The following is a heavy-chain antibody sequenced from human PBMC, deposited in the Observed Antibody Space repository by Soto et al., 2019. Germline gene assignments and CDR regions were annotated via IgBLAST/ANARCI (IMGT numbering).Heavy chain of an antibody. CDR1: GDSITNYQ. V-gene: IGHV4-4*09. D-gene: IGHD1-26*01. CDR3: AGDIRSGSYRVDY. J-gene: IGHJ4*02. CDR2: IFNSGST. Sequence: QVQLQESGPGLVRPSETLSLTCTVSGDSITNYQWSWIRQSPEKGLEWIGYIFNSGSTVYNPSVKSRVTISADSSRNQCSLKLTSVTAADTAIDYGAGDIRSGSYRVDYWGQGTLVTVAS.